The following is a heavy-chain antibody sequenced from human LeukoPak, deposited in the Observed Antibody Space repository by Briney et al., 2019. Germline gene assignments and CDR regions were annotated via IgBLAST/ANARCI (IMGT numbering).Heavy chain of an antibody. V-gene: IGHV4-59*08. J-gene: IGHJ4*02. CDR3: ARSGGRDGYNFGY. Sequence: PETLSLTCTVSGGSITSHYWSWIRQPPGKGLEWIGYLYYSGSTNYNPSLESRVTISVDTSRTHFYLKLSSVTAADTAVYYCARSGGRDGYNFGYWGPGTLVTVSS. CDR2: LYYSGST. D-gene: IGHD5-24*01. CDR1: GGSITSHY.